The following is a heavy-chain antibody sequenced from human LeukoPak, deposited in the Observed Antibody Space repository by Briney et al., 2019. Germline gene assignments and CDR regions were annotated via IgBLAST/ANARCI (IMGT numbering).Heavy chain of an antibody. CDR1: GGSISSGSYY. D-gene: IGHD6-13*01. Sequence: PSETLSLTCTVSGGSISSGSYYWSWIRQPAGKGLEGIGRIYTSGSTNYNPSLKSRVTISVDTSKNQFSLKLSSVTAADTAVYYCARATQDSSSWSYYFDYWGQGTLVTVSS. CDR3: ARATQDSSSWSYYFDY. J-gene: IGHJ4*02. V-gene: IGHV4-61*02. CDR2: IYTSGST.